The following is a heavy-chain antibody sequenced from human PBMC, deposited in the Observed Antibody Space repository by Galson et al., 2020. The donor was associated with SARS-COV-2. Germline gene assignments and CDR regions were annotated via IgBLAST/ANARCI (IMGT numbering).Heavy chain of an antibody. V-gene: IGHV4-31*01. CDR1: GGSISSGGYY. CDR3: ASLYYDYVWGCYQPGDGAVDI. D-gene: IGHD3-16*02. CDR2: IYYSGSS. J-gene: IGHJ3*02. Sequence: SETLSLTCTVSGGSISSGGYYWSRIRHHPGQGLECIGYIYYSGSSYYNPSRKSLVTISVDKSKHQFSLKLSSVAAADPAVYYCASLYYDYVWGCYQPGDGAVDIWCHGTMVAVSS.